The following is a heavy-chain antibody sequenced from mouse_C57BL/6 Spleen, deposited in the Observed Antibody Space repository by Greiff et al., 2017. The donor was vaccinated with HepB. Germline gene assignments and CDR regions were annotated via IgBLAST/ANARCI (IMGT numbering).Heavy chain of an antibody. D-gene: IGHD2-3*01. CDR1: GFTFSDYG. J-gene: IGHJ3*01. CDR3: ARNYDGSWFAY. CDR2: ISSGSSTI. V-gene: IGHV5-17*01. Sequence: DVMLVESGGGLVKPGGSLKLSCAASGFTFSDYGMHWVRQAPEKGLEWVAYISSGSSTIYYADTVKGRFTISRDNAKNTLFLQMTSLRSEDTAMYYCARNYDGSWFAYWGQGTLVTVSA.